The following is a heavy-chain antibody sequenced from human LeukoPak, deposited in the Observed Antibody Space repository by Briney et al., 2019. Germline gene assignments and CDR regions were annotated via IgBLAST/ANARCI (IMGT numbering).Heavy chain of an antibody. CDR2: INSGGSST. CDR1: GFTFSSYW. V-gene: IGHV3-74*01. J-gene: IGHJ3*02. CDR3: ARPSSGQDAFDI. Sequence: PGGSLRLSCAASGFTFSSYWMHWVRQAPGKGLVWVSRINSGGSSTSYADSVKGRFTISRDNAKNTLYLQMNSLKAEDTAVYYCARPSSGQDAFDIWGQGTMVTVSS. D-gene: IGHD6-19*01.